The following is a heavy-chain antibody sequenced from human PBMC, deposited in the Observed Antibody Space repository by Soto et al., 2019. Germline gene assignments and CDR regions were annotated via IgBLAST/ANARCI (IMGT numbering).Heavy chain of an antibody. CDR3: ARVPTYYQGSIGYQPFHP. V-gene: IGHV4-59*12. J-gene: IGHJ5*02. CDR1: GDSIRSYY. Sequence: PSETLSLTCTVSGDSIRSYYWSWIRQPPGKGLEWIGYIYYSGYTSYNPSLKSRVTISVDTSKRLFSLKLTSVSAADTAVYYCARVPTYYQGSIGYQPFHPWGQGTLVTVSS. CDR2: IYYSGYT. D-gene: IGHD3-22*01.